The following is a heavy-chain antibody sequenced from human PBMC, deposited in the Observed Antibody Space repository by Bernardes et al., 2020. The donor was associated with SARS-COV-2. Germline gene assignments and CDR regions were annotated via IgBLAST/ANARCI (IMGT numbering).Heavy chain of an antibody. D-gene: IGHD6-19*01. Sequence: SETLSLTRSVSGGSISSSSYYWGWIRQPPGKGLEWIGTIYYTGSTYYNPSLKSRVTISVDTSNNQFSLKLSSVTAADTAVYYCARAPPEAVAGMGHFDYWGQGTLVTVSS. J-gene: IGHJ4*02. V-gene: IGHV4-39*01. CDR1: GGSISSSSYY. CDR3: ARAPPEAVAGMGHFDY. CDR2: IYYTGST.